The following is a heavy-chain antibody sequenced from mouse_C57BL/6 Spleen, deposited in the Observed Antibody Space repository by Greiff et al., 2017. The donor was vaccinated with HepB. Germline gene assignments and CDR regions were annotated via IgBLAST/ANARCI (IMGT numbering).Heavy chain of an antibody. CDR1: GYTFTSYW. J-gene: IGHJ2*01. CDR2: IHPNSGST. V-gene: IGHV1-64*01. CDR3: ARSLGRDYFDY. D-gene: IGHD4-1*01. Sequence: QVQLKQPGAELVKPGASVKLSCKASGYTFTSYWMHWVKQRPGQGLEWIGMIHPNSGSTNYNEKFKSKATLTVDKSSSTAYMQLSSLTSEDSAVYYCARSLGRDYFDYWGQGTTLTVSS.